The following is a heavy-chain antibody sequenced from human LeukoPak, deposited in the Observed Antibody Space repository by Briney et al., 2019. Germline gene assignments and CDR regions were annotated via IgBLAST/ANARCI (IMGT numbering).Heavy chain of an antibody. CDR3: ARVKLTGIQDWFDP. CDR2: ISRNGGRT. D-gene: IGHD1-20*01. CDR1: GFSFDDYA. J-gene: IGHJ5*02. Sequence: PGGSLRLSCEASGFSFDDYAMSWVRQAPGKGLESVSDISRNGGRTDYEDSVKGRFTITRDNAKNSLYLQMNSLRAEDTALYYCARVKLTGIQDWFDPWGQGTLVTVSS. V-gene: IGHV3-20*04.